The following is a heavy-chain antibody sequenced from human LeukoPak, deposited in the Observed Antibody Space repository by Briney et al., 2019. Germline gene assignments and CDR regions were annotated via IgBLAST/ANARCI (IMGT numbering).Heavy chain of an antibody. D-gene: IGHD5-12*01. J-gene: IGHJ5*02. Sequence: SETLSLTCTVSGGSISSYYWSWIRQPPGKGLEWIGYIHYSGSTNYNPSLKSRVTISVDTSKNQFSLKLSSVTAADTAVYYCARGVSGYGINWFDPWGQGTLVTVSS. CDR1: GGSISSYY. V-gene: IGHV4-59*12. CDR3: ARGVSGYGINWFDP. CDR2: IHYSGST.